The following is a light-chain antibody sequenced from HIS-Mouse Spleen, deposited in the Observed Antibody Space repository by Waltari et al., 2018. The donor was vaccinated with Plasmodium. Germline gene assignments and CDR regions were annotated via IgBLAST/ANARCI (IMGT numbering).Light chain of an antibody. J-gene: IGKJ3*01. CDR1: QSVRSN. V-gene: IGKV3-15*01. Sequence: EIVMTQSPATLSVSPGERATLSCRGSQSVRSNLAWYQQKPGQAPRLLIYGASTRATGIPARFSGSGSGTEFTLTISSLQSEDFAVYYCQQYNNWSFTFGPGTKVDIK. CDR3: QQYNNWSFT. CDR2: GAS.